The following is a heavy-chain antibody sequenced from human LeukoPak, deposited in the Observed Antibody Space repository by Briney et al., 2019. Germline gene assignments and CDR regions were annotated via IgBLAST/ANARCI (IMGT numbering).Heavy chain of an antibody. J-gene: IGHJ4*02. CDR3: ARSIAAAGTVDYFDY. D-gene: IGHD6-13*01. Sequence: SETLSLTCTVSGGSISSSSYYWSWIRQPPGKGLEWIGYIYHSGSTYYNPSLKSRVTISVDRSKNQFSLKLSSVTAADTAVYYCARSIAAAGTVDYFDYWGQGTLVTVSS. CDR1: GGSISSSSYY. CDR2: IYHSGST. V-gene: IGHV4-30-2*01.